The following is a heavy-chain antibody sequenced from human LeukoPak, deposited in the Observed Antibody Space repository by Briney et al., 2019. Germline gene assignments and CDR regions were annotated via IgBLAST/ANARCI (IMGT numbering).Heavy chain of an antibody. J-gene: IGHJ3*02. CDR3: AKDRNRDILTGYSPDAFDI. V-gene: IGHV3-23*01. CDR2: ISGSGGST. CDR1: GFTFSSYG. Sequence: GGTLRLSCAASGFTFSSYGMSWVRQAPGKGLEWVSAISGSGGSTYYADSVKGRFIISRDNSKNTLYLQMNSLRAEDTAVYYCAKDRNRDILTGYSPDAFDIWGQGTMVTVSS. D-gene: IGHD3-9*01.